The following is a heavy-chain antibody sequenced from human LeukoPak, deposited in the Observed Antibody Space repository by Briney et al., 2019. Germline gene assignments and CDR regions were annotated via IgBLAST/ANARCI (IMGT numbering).Heavy chain of an antibody. D-gene: IGHD4-17*01. CDR1: GFTFSSYN. V-gene: IGHV3-48*02. CDR2: ITSSSSTI. CDR3: ARDMYYGDYEIDY. J-gene: IGHJ4*02. Sequence: GGSLRLSCAASGFTFSSYNMNWVRQAPGKGLEWVSYITSSSSTIYYADSVKGRFTISRDNAKNSLFLQGNSLRDEDTAVYYCARDMYYGDYEIDYWGQGTLVTVSS.